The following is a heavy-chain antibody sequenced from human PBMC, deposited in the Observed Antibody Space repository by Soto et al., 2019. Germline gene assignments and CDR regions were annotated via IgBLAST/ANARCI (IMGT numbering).Heavy chain of an antibody. Sequence: VCVCAISRGYFWRWVRQPPGKGLEWIGSIYPSVSSYHNPSLATRLRLSIDTSKNQFTLNLTSVTAADTALYFCAREKVGTTFFDNWGQGSQVTVSS. J-gene: IGHJ4*02. D-gene: IGHD1-1*01. V-gene: IGHV4-38-2*02. CDR3: AREKVGTTFFDN. CDR2: IYPSVSS. CDR1: VCAISRGYF.